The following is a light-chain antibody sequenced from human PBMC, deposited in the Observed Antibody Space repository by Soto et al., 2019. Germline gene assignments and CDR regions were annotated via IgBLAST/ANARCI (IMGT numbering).Light chain of an antibody. CDR2: YDN. Sequence: SSVLTQPPSVSVAPGQTASITCGGTNIGSNSVHWYQQKPGQAPVLVIYYDNDRPSGIPERFSGSKSGNTATLTISRVEAGDEADYYCQVWDSSSDHRGVFGTGTKVTVL. V-gene: IGLV3-21*04. CDR3: QVWDSSSDHRGV. J-gene: IGLJ1*01. CDR1: NIGSNS.